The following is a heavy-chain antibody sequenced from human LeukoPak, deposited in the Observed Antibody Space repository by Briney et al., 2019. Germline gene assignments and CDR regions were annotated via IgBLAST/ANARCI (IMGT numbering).Heavy chain of an antibody. CDR2: LSAGGGST. D-gene: IGHD6-13*01. CDR1: AFTFSSYA. CDR3: AKGRSSSWYYFDY. V-gene: IGHV3-23*01. Sequence: LPGGSLRLSCAASAFTFSSYAMSWVRQAPGKGLEWVSALSAGGGSTYYADSVKGRFTISRDNSKNTLYLQMDSLRAEDTAVYYCAKGRSSSWYYFDYWGQGTLVTVSS. J-gene: IGHJ4*02.